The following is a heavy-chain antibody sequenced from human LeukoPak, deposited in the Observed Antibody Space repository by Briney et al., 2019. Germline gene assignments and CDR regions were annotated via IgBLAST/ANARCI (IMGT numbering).Heavy chain of an antibody. CDR1: GYTFTTYY. CDR2: LNPSSGST. J-gene: IGHJ4*02. V-gene: IGHV1-46*01. CDR3: ARDKRDDSSAYYLFDH. D-gene: IGHD3-22*01. Sequence: GASVKVSCKASGYTFTTYYIHWVRQAPGQGLEWMGVLNPSSGSTKYAQQFQGRVTVTRDMSATTVYMDVGSLRSEDTAVYYCARDKRDDSSAYYLFDHWGQGTLVTVSS.